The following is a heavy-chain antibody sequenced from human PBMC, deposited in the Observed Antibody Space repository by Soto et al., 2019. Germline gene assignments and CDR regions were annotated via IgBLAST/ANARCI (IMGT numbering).Heavy chain of an antibody. D-gene: IGHD4-17*01. CDR2: IWYDGSQR. J-gene: IGHJ4*02. Sequence: VELVESGGGVVQPGGSLRLSCAASGFTFNTHGMHWVRQAPGKGLEWVAVIWYDGSQRYYADFVRDRFTISRDNFQNTLYLQMTSLRAEDTAVYYCARIDDYGDYVTDYWGKGALVTVSP. CDR3: ARIDDYGDYVTDY. CDR1: GFTFNTHG. V-gene: IGHV3-33*01.